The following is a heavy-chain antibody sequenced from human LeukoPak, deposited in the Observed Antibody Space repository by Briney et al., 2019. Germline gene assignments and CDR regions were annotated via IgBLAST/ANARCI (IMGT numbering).Heavy chain of an antibody. CDR2: IIPIFGTA. Sequence: ASVKVSCKASGGTFSSYAISWVRQAPGQGLEWMGGIIPIFGTANYAQKFQGRVTITADESTSTAYMELSSLRSEDTPVYYCARESQPDSYYYGMDVWGQGTTVTVSS. D-gene: IGHD1-1*01. CDR1: GGTFSSYA. J-gene: IGHJ6*02. CDR3: ARESQPDSYYYGMDV. V-gene: IGHV1-69*01.